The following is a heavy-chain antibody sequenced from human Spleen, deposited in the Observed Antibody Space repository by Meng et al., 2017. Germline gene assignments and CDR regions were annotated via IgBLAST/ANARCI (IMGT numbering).Heavy chain of an antibody. D-gene: IGHD4-11*01. V-gene: IGHV4-34*01. Sequence: QVQLVKWGAGLLKPSETLSFTCVVSGGSFSDYYWSWIRQPPGKGLEWIGEINHSGSTNYNPSLESRATISVDTSQNNLSLKLSSVTAADSAVYYCARGPTTMAHDFDYWGQGTLVTVSS. J-gene: IGHJ4*02. CDR1: GGSFSDYY. CDR3: ARGPTTMAHDFDY. CDR2: INHSGST.